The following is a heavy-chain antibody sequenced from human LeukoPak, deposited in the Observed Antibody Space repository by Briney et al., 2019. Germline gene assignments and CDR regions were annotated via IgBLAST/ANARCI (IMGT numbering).Heavy chain of an antibody. Sequence: GRSLRLSCAASGFTFSSYGMHWVRQAPGKGLEWVAVIWYDGSNKYYADSVKGRFTISRDNSKNTPYLQMNSLRAEDTAVYYCARDRNGMDVWGKGTTVTVSS. V-gene: IGHV3-33*01. CDR3: ARDRNGMDV. CDR2: IWYDGSNK. CDR1: GFTFSSYG. D-gene: IGHD1-14*01. J-gene: IGHJ6*04.